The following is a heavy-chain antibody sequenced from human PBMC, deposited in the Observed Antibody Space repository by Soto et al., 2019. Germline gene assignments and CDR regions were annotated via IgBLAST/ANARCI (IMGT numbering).Heavy chain of an antibody. D-gene: IGHD6-13*01. V-gene: IGHV4-39*01. J-gene: IGHJ4*02. CDR1: GGSISSSSYY. Sequence: QLQLQESGPGLVKPSETLSLTCTVSGGSISSSSYYWGWIRQPPGKGLEWIGSIYYSGSTYYNPSLKSRVTISVDTSKNQFSLKLSSVTAADTAVYYCARTEREQQLAIIDYWGQGTLVTVSS. CDR2: IYYSGST. CDR3: ARTEREQQLAIIDY.